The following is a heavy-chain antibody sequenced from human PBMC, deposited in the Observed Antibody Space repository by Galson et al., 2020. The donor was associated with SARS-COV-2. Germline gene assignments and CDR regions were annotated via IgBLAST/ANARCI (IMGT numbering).Heavy chain of an antibody. J-gene: IGHJ4*02. CDR3: AKGGWYYDSSGYSEFDY. V-gene: IGHV3-30*02. Sequence: GGSLRLSCAASGFTFSSYGMHWVRQAPGKGLEWVAVIWYDGSNKYYADSVKGRFTISRDNSKNTLYLQMNSLRAEDTAVYYCAKGGWYYDSSGYSEFDYWGQGTLVTVSS. CDR2: IWYDGSNK. CDR1: GFTFSSYG. D-gene: IGHD3-22*01.